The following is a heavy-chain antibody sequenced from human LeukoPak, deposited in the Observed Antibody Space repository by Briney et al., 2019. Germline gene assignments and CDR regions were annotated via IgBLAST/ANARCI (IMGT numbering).Heavy chain of an antibody. V-gene: IGHV3-23*01. Sequence: PGGSLRLSCAASGFTFSSYAMSWVRQAPGKGLEWVSAISGSGGSTYYADSVKGRLTISRDNSKNTLYLQMNSLRAEDTAVYYCAKVFLRGAVAGPKYYFDYWGQGTLVTVSS. CDR1: GFTFSSYA. CDR2: ISGSGGST. J-gene: IGHJ4*02. D-gene: IGHD6-19*01. CDR3: AKVFLRGAVAGPKYYFDY.